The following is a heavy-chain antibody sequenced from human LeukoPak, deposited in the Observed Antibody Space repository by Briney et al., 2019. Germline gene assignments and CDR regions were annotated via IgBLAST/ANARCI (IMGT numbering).Heavy chain of an antibody. CDR3: ASDDYGGFDI. D-gene: IGHD4-23*01. CDR1: GVSFRSYS. V-gene: IGHV3-21*01. Sequence: GGSLRLSCAASGVSFRSYSMNWVRQAPGKGLEWVTSISSDSKYIYYADSVKGRLTISRDNAKNSLYLQMNSLRAEDTAVYYCASDDYGGFDIWGQGTMVTVSS. CDR2: ISSDSKYI. J-gene: IGHJ3*02.